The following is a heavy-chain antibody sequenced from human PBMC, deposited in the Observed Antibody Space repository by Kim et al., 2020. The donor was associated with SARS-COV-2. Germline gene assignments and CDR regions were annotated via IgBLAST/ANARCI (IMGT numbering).Heavy chain of an antibody. D-gene: IGHD4-17*01. CDR2: INPSDSAT. Sequence: GESLKISCKGSGYSFTSYWISWVRQMPGKGLEWMGRINPSDSATNFSPSFQGPVTSXAYTSIXTAYLQXSSLKASDTXXXXCARXXRYSGDYGSWYHFDYXXQGXXXTVX. CDR1: GYSFTSYW. CDR3: ARXXRYSGDYGSWYHFDY. J-gene: IGHJ4*02. V-gene: IGHV5-10-1*04.